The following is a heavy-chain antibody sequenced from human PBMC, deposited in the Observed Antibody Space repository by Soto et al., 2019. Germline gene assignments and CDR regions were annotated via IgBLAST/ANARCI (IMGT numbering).Heavy chain of an antibody. CDR1: GGSISSYY. CDR3: ARGRSGGSGRKNWFDP. V-gene: IGHV4-4*07. CDR2: IYTSGST. D-gene: IGHD3-10*01. J-gene: IGHJ5*02. Sequence: SETLSLTCTVSGGSISSYYWSWIRQPAGKGLEWIGRIYTSGSTNYNPSLKSRVTMSVDTSKNQFSLKLSSGTAADTAVYYCARGRSGGSGRKNWFDPWGQGTLVTVSS.